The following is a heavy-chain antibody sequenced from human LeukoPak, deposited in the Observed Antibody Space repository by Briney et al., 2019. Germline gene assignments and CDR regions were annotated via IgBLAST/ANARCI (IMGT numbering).Heavy chain of an antibody. CDR1: GYIFTGYY. V-gene: IGHV1-2*02. CDR2: MNPNGDGR. D-gene: IGHD2/OR15-2a*01. J-gene: IGHJ6*03. Sequence: GASVKLSCTASGYIFTGYYIHWVRQVPGKGLEWMGWMNPNGDGRSYAQKFRGRVAMTSDTSIGPAYMELSGLTSDDTGVYYCAANLLKKGYFSYYMDVWGNGATVTVSS. CDR3: AANLLKKGYFSYYMDV.